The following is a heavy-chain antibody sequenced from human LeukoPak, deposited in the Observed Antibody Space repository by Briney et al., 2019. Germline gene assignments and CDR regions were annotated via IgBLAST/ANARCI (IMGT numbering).Heavy chain of an antibody. CDR2: INHSGST. J-gene: IGHJ5*02. CDR3: ARVTSRLGWFDP. CDR1: GGSFSGYY. D-gene: IGHD1-14*01. Sequence: SETLSLTCAVYGGSFSGYYWSWIRQPLGKGLEWIGEINHSGSTNYNPSLKSRVTISVDTSKNQFYLKLRSVTAADTAVYYCARVTSRLGWFDPWGQGTLVTVSS. V-gene: IGHV4-34*01.